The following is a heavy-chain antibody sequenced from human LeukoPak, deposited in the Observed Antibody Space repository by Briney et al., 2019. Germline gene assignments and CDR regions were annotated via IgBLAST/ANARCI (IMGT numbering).Heavy chain of an antibody. J-gene: IGHJ4*02. CDR1: GFTFSSYT. Sequence: GRSLRLSCAASGFTFSSYTMHWVRQAPGKGLEWVAVISYDGSNKYYADSVKGRFTISRDNSKNTLYLQMNSLRAEDTAVYYCARAHQKYSSSTGLSYWGQGTLVTVSS. D-gene: IGHD6-6*01. CDR3: ARAHQKYSSSTGLSY. CDR2: ISYDGSNK. V-gene: IGHV3-30-3*01.